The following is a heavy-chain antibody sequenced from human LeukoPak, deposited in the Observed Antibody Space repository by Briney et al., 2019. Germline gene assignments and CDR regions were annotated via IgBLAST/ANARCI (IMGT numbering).Heavy chain of an antibody. D-gene: IGHD3-22*01. CDR3: AKEDGPSVSPGTYYYDSSGFAFDI. Sequence: PGGSLRLSCAASGFTFSSYGMHWVRQAPGKGLEWVAVISYDGSNKYYADSVKGRFTISRDNSKNTLYLQMNSLRAEDTAVYYCAKEDGPSVSPGTYYYDSSGFAFDIWGQGTMVTGSS. CDR2: ISYDGSNK. J-gene: IGHJ3*02. V-gene: IGHV3-30*18. CDR1: GFTFSSYG.